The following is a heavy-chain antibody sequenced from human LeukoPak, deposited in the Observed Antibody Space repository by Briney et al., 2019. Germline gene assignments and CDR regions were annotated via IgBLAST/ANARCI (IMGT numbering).Heavy chain of an antibody. CDR3: VRDHDWSFDL. D-gene: IGHD1-1*01. CDR2: INSDTNIT. CDR1: GFTFSSYA. J-gene: IGHJ4*02. V-gene: IGHV3-48*02. Sequence: PGGSPRLSCAASGFTFSSYAMTWVRQAPGKGLEWVSHINSDTNITPYTASVSGRFTISRDNANNSLYLHVNSLRDEDTAVYYCVRDHDWSFDLWGQGALVTVSS.